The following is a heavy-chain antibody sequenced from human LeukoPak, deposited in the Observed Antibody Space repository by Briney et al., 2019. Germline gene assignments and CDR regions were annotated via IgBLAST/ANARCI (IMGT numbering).Heavy chain of an antibody. CDR3: ARVRSGYCTSTSCPREFDY. V-gene: IGHV3-72*01. Sequence: PGGSLRLSCAASGFTFSDHYMDWVRQAPGKWLEWVGRTRNKANSYTTEYAASVKGRFTISRDDSKNSLYLQMNSLKTEDTAVYYCARVRSGYCTSTSCPREFDYWGQGTLVTVSS. CDR1: GFTFSDHY. CDR2: TRNKANSYTT. J-gene: IGHJ4*02. D-gene: IGHD2-2*01.